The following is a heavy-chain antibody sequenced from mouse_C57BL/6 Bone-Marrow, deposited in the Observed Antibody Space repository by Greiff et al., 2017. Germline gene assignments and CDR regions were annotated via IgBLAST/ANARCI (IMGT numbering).Heavy chain of an antibody. CDR2: IYPGSGST. V-gene: IGHV1-55*01. CDR1: GYTFTSYW. Sequence: QVQLQQPGAELVKPGASVKMSCKASGYTFTSYWITWVKQRPGQGLEWIGDIYPGSGSTNYNEKFKSKATLTVDTSSSTAYMQLSSLTSEDSAVYYCARGVYYSNSCWYFDVWGTGTTVTVSS. CDR3: ARGVYYSNSCWYFDV. D-gene: IGHD2-5*01. J-gene: IGHJ1*03.